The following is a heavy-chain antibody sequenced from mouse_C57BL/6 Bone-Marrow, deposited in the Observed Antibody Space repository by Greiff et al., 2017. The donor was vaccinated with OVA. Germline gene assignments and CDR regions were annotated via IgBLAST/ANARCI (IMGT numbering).Heavy chain of an antibody. D-gene: IGHD2-2*01. CDR3: ARVGDLLWLRRTGYYYAMDY. CDR1: GYTFTSYW. Sequence: QIQLQQPGTELVKPGASVKLSCKASGYTFTSYWMHWVKQRPGQGLEWIGNINPSNGGTNYNEKFKSKATLTVDKSSSTAYMQLSSLTSEDSAVYYCARVGDLLWLRRTGYYYAMDYWGQGTSVTVSS. J-gene: IGHJ4*01. V-gene: IGHV1-53*01. CDR2: INPSNGGT.